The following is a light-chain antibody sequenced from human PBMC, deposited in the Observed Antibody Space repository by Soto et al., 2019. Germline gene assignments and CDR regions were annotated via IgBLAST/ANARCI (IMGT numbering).Light chain of an antibody. V-gene: IGKV3D-15*01. CDR1: QSVNIY. J-gene: IGKJ5*01. CDR2: GAT. CDR3: QQYNSYSSIT. Sequence: EVVMTQFPATLSVSPGERATLSCRASQSVNIYLAWYQQKPGQAPRLLIFGATYRATGIPARFSGSGSGTEFTLTISSLQPDDFATYYCQQYNSYSSITFGQGTRLEIK.